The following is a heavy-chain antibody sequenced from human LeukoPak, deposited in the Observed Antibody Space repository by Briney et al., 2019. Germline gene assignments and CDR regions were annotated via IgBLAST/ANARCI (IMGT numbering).Heavy chain of an antibody. Sequence: GGSLRLSCAASGFTFSSYSMNWVRQAPGKGLEWVSYISSSSSTIYYADSVKGRFTISRDNAKNSLYLQMNSLRAEDTAVYYCAKDPYSGSYFYYFDYWGQGTLVTVSS. D-gene: IGHD1-26*01. V-gene: IGHV3-48*01. J-gene: IGHJ4*02. CDR3: AKDPYSGSYFYYFDY. CDR1: GFTFSSYS. CDR2: ISSSSSTI.